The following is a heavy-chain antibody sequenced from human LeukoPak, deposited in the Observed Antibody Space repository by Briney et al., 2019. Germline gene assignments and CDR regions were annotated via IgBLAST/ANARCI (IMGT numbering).Heavy chain of an antibody. CDR1: GYTFTSYD. J-gene: IGHJ4*02. CDR2: MNPNSGNT. CDR3: ARESMATNYYFDY. V-gene: IGHV1-8*01. Sequence: ASVKVSCKASGYTFTSYDINWVRQATGQGLEWMGWMNPNSGNTGYAQKFQGRVTMTRNTSISTAYMELSSLRSEDTAVYYCARESMATNYYFDYWGQGTLVTVSS. D-gene: IGHD2/OR15-2a*01.